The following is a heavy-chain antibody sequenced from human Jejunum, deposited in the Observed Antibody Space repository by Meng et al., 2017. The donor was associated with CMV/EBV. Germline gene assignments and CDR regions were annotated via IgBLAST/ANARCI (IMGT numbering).Heavy chain of an antibody. CDR1: TFTSYD. CDR3: ARDGSTSLYYYYYGMDV. V-gene: IGHV1-46*01. D-gene: IGHD2-2*01. Sequence: TFTSYDMHWVRQAPGQGLEWMGIINPSGGSTSYAQKFQGRVTMTRDTSTSTVYMELSSLRSEDTAVYYCARDGSTSLYYYYYGMDVWGQGTTVTVSS. J-gene: IGHJ6*02. CDR2: INPSGGST.